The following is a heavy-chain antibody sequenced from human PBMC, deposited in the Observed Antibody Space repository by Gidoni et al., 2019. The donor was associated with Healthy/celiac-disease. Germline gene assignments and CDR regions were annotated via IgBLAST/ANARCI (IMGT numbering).Heavy chain of an antibody. J-gene: IGHJ3*02. CDR1: GFTFSSYG. Sequence: QVQLVESGGGVGQPGRSLRLYCTASGFTFSSYGVHWVRQGPGQGLYGVAVIWYNGSNKYYADSVKGRFTTPRDNSKNTLFLQMNSLRAEDTAVYYCARDGAFMTTVVTYDAFDIWGQVTMVTVSS. CDR2: IWYNGSNK. CDR3: ARDGAFMTTVVTYDAFDI. D-gene: IGHD4-17*01. V-gene: IGHV3-33*01.